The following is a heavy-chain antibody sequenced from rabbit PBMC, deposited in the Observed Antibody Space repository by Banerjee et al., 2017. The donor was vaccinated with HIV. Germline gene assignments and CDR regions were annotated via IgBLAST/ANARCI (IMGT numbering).Heavy chain of an antibody. CDR3: ARDAIGVAYYFNL. CDR2: IYGGSSGST. Sequence: QEQLEESGGGLVQPEGSLTLTCTASGFSFSSSYYMCWVRQAPGKGLEWIACIYGGSSGSTYYASWVNGRFTISKTSTTVTLQMTSLTGADTATYFCARDAIGVAYYFNLWGPGTLVTVS. D-gene: IGHD6-1*01. J-gene: IGHJ4*01. V-gene: IGHV1S45*01. CDR1: GFSFSSSYY.